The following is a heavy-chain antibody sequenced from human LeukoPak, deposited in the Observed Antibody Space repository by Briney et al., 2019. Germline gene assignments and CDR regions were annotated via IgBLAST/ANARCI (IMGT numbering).Heavy chain of an antibody. CDR3: ARGRSGYCSGGGCLSWFDP. J-gene: IGHJ5*02. Sequence: GASVKVSCKASGGTFTNYVISWVRQAPGQGLEWMGGIIPIFGTANYAQKFQGRVTITAEESTSTAYMELSGLKSEDTAVYYCARGRSGYCSGGGCLSWFDPWGRGTLVTVSS. D-gene: IGHD2-15*01. CDR1: GGTFTNYV. CDR2: IIPIFGTA. V-gene: IGHV1-69*13.